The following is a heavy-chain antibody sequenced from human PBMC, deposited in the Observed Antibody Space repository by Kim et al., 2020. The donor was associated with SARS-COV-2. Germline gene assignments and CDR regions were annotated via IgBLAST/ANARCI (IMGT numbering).Heavy chain of an antibody. V-gene: IGHV1-2*02. CDR1: GYSFTGYY. CDR3: ARVRVMYYDRGGNPYGRYLQN. D-gene: IGHD3-16*01. CDR2: INPASGDT. Sequence: ASVKVSCKASGYSFTGYYIHWVRQAPGQGLEWMGWINPASGDTTYAQKFQGRVALTRDTSITTVSMELTSLTSGDTAMYYCARVRVMYYDRGGNPYGRYLQNWGQGTLVTVAS. J-gene: IGHJ1*01.